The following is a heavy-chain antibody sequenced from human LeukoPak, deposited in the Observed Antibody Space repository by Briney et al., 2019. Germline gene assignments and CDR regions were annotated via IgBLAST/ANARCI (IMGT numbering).Heavy chain of an antibody. D-gene: IGHD1-20*01. Sequence: SETLSLTCTVSGDSFSSGGYYWTWVRQFSGKGLEWIGYIYSSGSIYYNPSLKSRVTISIDTSKNQFSLNMTSVTAADTAVYYCARDNTGYNYLDPWGQGTLVTVSS. CDR1: GDSFSSGGYY. CDR3: ARDNTGYNYLDP. J-gene: IGHJ5*02. CDR2: IYSSGSI. V-gene: IGHV4-31*03.